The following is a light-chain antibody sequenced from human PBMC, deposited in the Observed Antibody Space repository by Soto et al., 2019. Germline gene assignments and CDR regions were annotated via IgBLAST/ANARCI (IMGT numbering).Light chain of an antibody. V-gene: IGKV3-20*01. CDR3: QQYGSSPPIT. CDR1: QSVSSSY. J-gene: IGKJ5*01. CDR2: GAS. Sequence: EIVLTQSPGTLSLSPGERATLSCRARQSVSSSYLAWYQQKPGQAPRLLIYGASSRATGIPDRFSGSRSGTDFTLIISRLEPEDFAVYYCQQYGSSPPITFGQGTRLEIK.